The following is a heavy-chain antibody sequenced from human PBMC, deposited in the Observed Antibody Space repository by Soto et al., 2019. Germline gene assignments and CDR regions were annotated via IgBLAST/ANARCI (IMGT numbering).Heavy chain of an antibody. D-gene: IGHD6-13*01. Sequence: ASVKVSCKASGYTFTSYGISWVRQAPGQGLEWMGWISAYNGNTNYAQKLQGRVTMTTDTSTSTAYMELRSLRSDDTAMYYCARTAAAGKYYYGMDVWGQGTTVTVSS. V-gene: IGHV1-18*01. J-gene: IGHJ6*02. CDR1: GYTFTSYG. CDR2: ISAYNGNT. CDR3: ARTAAAGKYYYGMDV.